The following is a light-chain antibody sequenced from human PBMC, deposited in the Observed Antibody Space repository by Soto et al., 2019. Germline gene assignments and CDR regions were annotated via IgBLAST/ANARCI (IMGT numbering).Light chain of an antibody. Sequence: DIQMTQSPSTLSASVGDRVTITCRASQSITDWLAWYQQKPGKAPKFLIYKASNLEGGAPSRFSDSGSGTEFTLTISSVQPDDFATYYCQYWDDYSWTFGQGTKVEIK. CDR1: QSITDW. CDR2: KAS. J-gene: IGKJ1*01. V-gene: IGKV1-5*03. CDR3: QYWDDYSWT.